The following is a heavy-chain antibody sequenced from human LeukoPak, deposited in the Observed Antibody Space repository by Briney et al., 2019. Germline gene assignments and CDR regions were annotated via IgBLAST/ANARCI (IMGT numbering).Heavy chain of an antibody. J-gene: IGHJ4*02. CDR3: ARVSIAAVGREFDY. V-gene: IGHV3-48*04. CDR1: GFTFSTYS. D-gene: IGHD6-13*01. CDR2: ITSSSSTK. Sequence: GGSLRLSCAASGFTFSTYSMNWVRQAPGKGLEWVSYITSSSSTKYYADSVKGRFTISRDNAKNSLYLQMNSLRAEDTAVYYCARVSIAAVGREFDYWGQGTLVTVSS.